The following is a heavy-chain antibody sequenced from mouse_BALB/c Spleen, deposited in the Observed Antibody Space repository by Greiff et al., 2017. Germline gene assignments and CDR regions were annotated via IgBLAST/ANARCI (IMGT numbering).Heavy chain of an antibody. CDR3: ARHGEGNYGYFDV. J-gene: IGHJ1*01. V-gene: IGHV5-12-1*01. CDR1: GFAFSSYD. D-gene: IGHD2-1*01. CDR2: ISSGGGST. Sequence: EVMLVESGGGLVKPGGSLKLSCAASGFAFSSYDMSWVRQTPEKRLEWVAYISSGGGSTYYPDTVKGRFTISRDNAKNTLYLQMSSLKSEDTAMYYCARHGEGNYGYFDVWGAGTTVTVSS.